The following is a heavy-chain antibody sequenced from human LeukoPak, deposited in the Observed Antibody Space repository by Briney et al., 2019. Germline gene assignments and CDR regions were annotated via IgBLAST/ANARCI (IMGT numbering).Heavy chain of an antibody. CDR2: ISAYNGNT. CDR1: GYTFTSYG. V-gene: IGHV1-18*01. Sequence: ASVKVSFKASGYTFTSYGISWVRQAPGQGLEWMGWISAYNGNTNYAQKLQGRVTMTTDTSTSTAYMELRSLRSDDTAVYYCARGVYFDWLGHFDYWGQGTLVTVSS. J-gene: IGHJ4*02. D-gene: IGHD3-9*01. CDR3: ARGVYFDWLGHFDY.